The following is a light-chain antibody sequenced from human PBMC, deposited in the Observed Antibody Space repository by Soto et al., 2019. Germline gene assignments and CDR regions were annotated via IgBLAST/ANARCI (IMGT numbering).Light chain of an antibody. J-gene: IGKJ2*01. Sequence: EIVLTQSPGTLSLSPGERATLSCRTSQSVSSSYLAWYQQKPGQAPRLLIYRASSRATGIPDRFSGSGSGSDFTLTISRLEPEDFAVYYCQQYGSRTYTFGQGTKLEIK. CDR1: QSVSSSY. CDR2: RAS. CDR3: QQYGSRTYT. V-gene: IGKV3-20*01.